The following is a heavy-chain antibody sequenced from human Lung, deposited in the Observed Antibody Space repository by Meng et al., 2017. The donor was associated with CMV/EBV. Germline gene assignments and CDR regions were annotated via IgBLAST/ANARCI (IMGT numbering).Heavy chain of an antibody. Sequence: SLKISCAASGFTFDDYAMHWVRQAPGKGLEWVSGISWNSGSIGYADSVKGRFTISRDNAKNSLYLQMNSLRAEDTALYYCTKVRDRHGPNWFAPWGKGNLV. CDR2: ISWNSGSI. CDR1: GFTFDDYA. CDR3: TKVRDRHGPNWFAP. D-gene: IGHD3-10*01. J-gene: IGHJ5*02. V-gene: IGHV3-9*01.